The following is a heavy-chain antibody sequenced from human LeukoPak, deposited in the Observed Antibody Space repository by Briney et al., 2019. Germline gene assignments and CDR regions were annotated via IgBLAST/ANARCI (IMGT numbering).Heavy chain of an antibody. CDR1: GFTFSSYW. D-gene: IGHD1-1*01. CDR3: ARARGYYYFDY. Sequence: GGSLRLSCAASGFTFSSYWMSWVRQAPGKGLEWVANIKQDGSEKYYVDSVKDRFTISRDNAKNSLYLQMNSLRAEDTAVYYCARARGYYYFDYWGQGTLVTVSS. V-gene: IGHV3-7*01. CDR2: IKQDGSEK. J-gene: IGHJ4*02.